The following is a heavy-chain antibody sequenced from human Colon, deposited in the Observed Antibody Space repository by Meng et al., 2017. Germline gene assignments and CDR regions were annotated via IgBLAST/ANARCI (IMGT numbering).Heavy chain of an antibody. CDR2: IDPDGTVK. V-gene: IGHV3-7*01. Sequence: GVSLRLSCTPSGFTFSDSWMTWVRQAPGKGLEWVGNIDPDGTVKNYVDSVKGRFTFSRDNAKNSLFLQMNSLRAEDTAVYYCARDSGWGSLDYWGQGTLVTVSS. CDR1: GFTFSDSW. CDR3: ARDSGWGSLDY. J-gene: IGHJ4*02. D-gene: IGHD7-27*01.